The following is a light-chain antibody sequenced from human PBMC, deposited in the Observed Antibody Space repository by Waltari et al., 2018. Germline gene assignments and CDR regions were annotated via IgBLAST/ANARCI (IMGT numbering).Light chain of an antibody. CDR2: EVS. J-gene: IGLJ2*01. CDR1: SSDVGGYNY. Sequence: QSALTQPPSASGSPGQSVTISCTGTSSDVGGYNYVSWYQQYPGKAPKLIVYEVSKRPSGVPDRFSGSKPVNTASLTVSGLQAEDEADYYCSSFAGSNTVKFGGGTKLTVL. V-gene: IGLV2-8*01. CDR3: SSFAGSNTVK.